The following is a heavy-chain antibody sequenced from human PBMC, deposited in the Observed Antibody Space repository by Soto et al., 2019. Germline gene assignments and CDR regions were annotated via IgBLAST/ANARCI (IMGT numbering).Heavy chain of an antibody. J-gene: IGHJ4*02. CDR2: IRSRANSYAT. CDR1: GFIFSGSA. D-gene: IGHD2-21*01. Sequence: EVQLVESGGTLVQPGGSLKLSCAASGFIFSGSALHWVRQASGKALEWVGRIRSRANSYATSYAASVKGRFTISRDDSKNTAYLQMISLKPEDTAVYYCTSGADGGGGYTFDQWGQGTLVTVSS. CDR3: TSGADGGGGYTFDQ. V-gene: IGHV3-73*01.